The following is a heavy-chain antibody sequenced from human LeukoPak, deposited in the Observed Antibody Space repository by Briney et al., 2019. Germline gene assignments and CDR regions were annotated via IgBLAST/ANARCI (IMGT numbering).Heavy chain of an antibody. CDR1: GYTFTAYY. CDR2: INPNSGDT. Sequence: ASVKVSCKTSGYTFTAYYTHWVRHAPGQGLEWMGWINPNSGDTKYAQKFQGRVTMTRDTSISTAYMELTRLRSDDSAVYYCARGETKETGNRPSALVLWREARMVTVSS. V-gene: IGHV1-2*02. J-gene: IGHJ3*01. CDR3: ARGETKETGNRPSALVL. D-gene: IGHD4-23*01.